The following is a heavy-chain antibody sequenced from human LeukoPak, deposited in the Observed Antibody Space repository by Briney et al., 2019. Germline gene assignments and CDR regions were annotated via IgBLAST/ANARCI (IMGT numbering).Heavy chain of an antibody. CDR1: GGTFSSYA. CDR2: IIPIFGTA. D-gene: IGHD2-2*02. V-gene: IGHV1-69*13. J-gene: IGHJ6*03. Sequence: SVKVSCKASGGTFSSYAISWVRQAPGQGLEWMGGIIPIFGTANYAQKFQGRVTITADESTSTAYMELSSLRSEDTAVYYCARARPYQLLYGSYYYYYMDVWGKGTMVTVSS. CDR3: ARARPYQLLYGSYYYYYMDV.